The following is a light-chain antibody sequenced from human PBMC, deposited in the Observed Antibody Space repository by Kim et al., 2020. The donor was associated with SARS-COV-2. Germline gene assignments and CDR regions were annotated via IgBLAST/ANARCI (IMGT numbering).Light chain of an antibody. Sequence: GQSITIAGSGTSRDVGGYNHVSWYQQHPGKVPKLMLYDVNKRPSGVPDRFSGYKSGNTASLTISGLQAEDEADYYCCSYTGSYTYVFGSGTKVTVL. V-gene: IGLV2-11*01. J-gene: IGLJ1*01. CDR1: SRDVGGYNH. CDR2: DVN. CDR3: CSYTGSYTYV.